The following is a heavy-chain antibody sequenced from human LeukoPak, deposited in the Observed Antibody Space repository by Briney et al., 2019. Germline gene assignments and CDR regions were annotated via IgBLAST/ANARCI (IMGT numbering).Heavy chain of an antibody. CDR1: GFTFSSYS. D-gene: IGHD6-13*01. Sequence: GGSLRLSCAASGFTFSSYSMKWVRQAPGKGVEWVSSISSSSSYIYYAESVKGRFTISRDNAKNSLYLQMNSLRAEDTAVYYCARDRIAAVNWFDPWGQGTLVTVSS. V-gene: IGHV3-21*01. CDR3: ARDRIAAVNWFDP. CDR2: ISSSSSYI. J-gene: IGHJ5*02.